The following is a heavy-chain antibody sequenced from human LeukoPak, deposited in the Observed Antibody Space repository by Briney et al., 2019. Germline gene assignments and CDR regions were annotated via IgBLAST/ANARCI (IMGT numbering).Heavy chain of an antibody. CDR3: AKTLRESSGREYFDL. J-gene: IGHJ2*01. D-gene: IGHD6-19*01. CDR2: VSGSGGST. CDR1: AFTFSSYA. Sequence: GGSLRLSCAASAFTFSSYAMSWVRQAPGKGLDCVSGVSGSGGSTYYADSVKGRFTISRDNSKNTLYLQLNSLRVEDTAEYYCAKTLRESSGREYFDLWGCGTLVTVSS. V-gene: IGHV3-23*01.